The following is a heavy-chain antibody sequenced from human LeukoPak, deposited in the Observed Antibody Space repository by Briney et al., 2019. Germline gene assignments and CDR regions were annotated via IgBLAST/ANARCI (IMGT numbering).Heavy chain of an antibody. J-gene: IGHJ4*02. V-gene: IGHV1-2*02. D-gene: IGHD7-27*01. CDR1: GYTFSDHY. CDR3: ARDGRGSGHWAGFDF. Sequence: ASVKVSCKTSGYTFSDHYVQWLRQAPGQGLEWMGWINPYSGDTSSARKFQGRVTMTKDTSITTAYLELTGLTSVDTAIYYCARDGRGSGHWAGFDFWGQGALVTVSS. CDR2: INPYSGDT.